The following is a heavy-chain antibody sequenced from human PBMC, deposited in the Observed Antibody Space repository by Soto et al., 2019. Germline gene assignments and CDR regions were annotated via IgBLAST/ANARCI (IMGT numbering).Heavy chain of an antibody. D-gene: IGHD3-10*01. CDR3: ASILYYGSGPYGMDV. Sequence: SVKVSCKASGGTFSSYAISWVRQAPGQGLEWMGGIIPIFGTANYAQKFQGRVTITTDESTSTAYMELSSLRSEDTAVYYCASILYYGSGPYGMDVWGQGTTVTVSS. CDR1: GGTFSSYA. CDR2: IIPIFGTA. V-gene: IGHV1-69*05. J-gene: IGHJ6*02.